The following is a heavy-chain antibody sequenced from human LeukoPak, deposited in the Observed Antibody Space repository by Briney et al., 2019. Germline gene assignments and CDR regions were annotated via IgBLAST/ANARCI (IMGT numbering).Heavy chain of an antibody. CDR2: ISYEDVRNK. J-gene: IGHJ4*02. CDR3: PKERPEEYYRSGGYFDY. Sequence: GGPVRLPCAPSGFTFRSFVMLWLRQPPGKGREGVATISYEDVRNKYYADSVKGRITISRGNSMYTVDLEINRLRVENPGIYYCPKERPEEYYRSGGYFDYWGQGTLATVSS. CDR1: GFTFRSFV. D-gene: IGHD3-10*01. V-gene: IGHV3-30-3*02.